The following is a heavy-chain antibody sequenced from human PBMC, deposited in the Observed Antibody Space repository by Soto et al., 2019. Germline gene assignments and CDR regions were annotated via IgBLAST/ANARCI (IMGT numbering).Heavy chain of an antibody. D-gene: IGHD6-25*01. CDR1: GYSFSTYS. CDR3: ARAVGAALDY. J-gene: IGHJ4*02. V-gene: IGHV1-18*04. Sequence: QVQLVQSGAEVKKPGASVKVSCKASGYSFSTYSFSWVRQAPGQGLEWMGWIGAFNGNTNNAQKFQGRVTMTTDTSTTTVYMELGSLTSDATAVYYCARAVGAALDYWGQGTLVTVSS. CDR2: IGAFNGNT.